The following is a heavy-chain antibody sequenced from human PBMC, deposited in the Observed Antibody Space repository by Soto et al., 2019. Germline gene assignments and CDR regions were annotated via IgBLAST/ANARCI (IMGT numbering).Heavy chain of an antibody. J-gene: IGHJ3*02. CDR2: LNQDGSEE. CDR3: ARVWYEGAFDI. D-gene: IGHD1-20*01. V-gene: IGHV3-7*03. Sequence: GGSLRLSCAASEFTFRNYWMSWVRQAPGNGLEWVANLNQDGSEEEYVDSVLGRFTISRDNAEKSLYLQLNSLRVEDTAVYYCARVWYEGAFDIWGQGTMVTVSS. CDR1: EFTFRNYW.